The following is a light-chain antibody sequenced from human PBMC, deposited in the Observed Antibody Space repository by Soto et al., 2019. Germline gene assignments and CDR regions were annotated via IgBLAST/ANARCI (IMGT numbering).Light chain of an antibody. CDR3: QQYGNPRIT. V-gene: IGKV3-15*01. CDR2: GAS. Sequence: EIVMTQSPATLSVSPGERATLSCRASQSVSSNLAWYQQKPGQAPRLLIYGASTRATGIPARFSGSGSGTEFTLTISRLEPEDFALYFCQQYGNPRITFGQGTRLEI. CDR1: QSVSSN. J-gene: IGKJ5*01.